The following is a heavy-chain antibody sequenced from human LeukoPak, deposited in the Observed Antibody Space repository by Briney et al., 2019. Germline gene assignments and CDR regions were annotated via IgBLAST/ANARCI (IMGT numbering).Heavy chain of an antibody. CDR1: GFTFSNYV. CDR2: ISNSGGST. J-gene: IGHJ6*03. CDR3: ARGSSSLYHYMDV. D-gene: IGHD2-2*01. Sequence: PGGSLRLSCAASGFTFSNYVMSWVRQAQGKGLEWVSGISNSGGSTYYAESVKGRFTISRDNSKNTLYLQMNSLRAEDTAVFYCARGSSSLYHYMDVWGKGTTVTVSS. V-gene: IGHV3-23*01.